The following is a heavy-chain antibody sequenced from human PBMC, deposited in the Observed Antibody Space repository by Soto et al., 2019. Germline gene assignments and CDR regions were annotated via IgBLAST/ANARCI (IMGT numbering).Heavy chain of an antibody. J-gene: IGHJ4*02. D-gene: IGHD6-13*01. V-gene: IGHV3-30*18. CDR1: GFTFSSYG. CDR3: AKDRVRAAAPTKGGIFDY. Sequence: GGSLRLSCAASGFTFSSYGMHWVRQAPGKGLEWVAVISYDGSNKYYADSVKGRFTISRDNSKNTLYLQMNSLRAEDTAVYYCAKDRVRAAAPTKGGIFDYWGQGTLVTVSS. CDR2: ISYDGSNK.